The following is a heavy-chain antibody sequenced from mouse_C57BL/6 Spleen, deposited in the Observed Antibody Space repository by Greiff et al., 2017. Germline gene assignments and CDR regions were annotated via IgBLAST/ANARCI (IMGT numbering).Heavy chain of an antibody. CDR3: ARKAPDYSYAMDY. CDR1: GYTFTSYW. D-gene: IGHD2-4*01. Sequence: QVQLQQPGAELVRPGSSVKLSCKASGYTFTSYWMHWVKQRPIQGLEWIGNIDPSDSETHYNPKFKDKATLTVDQSSSTAYLQLSSLTSEDSAVYYCARKAPDYSYAMDYWGQGTSVTVSS. CDR2: IDPSDSET. V-gene: IGHV1-52*01. J-gene: IGHJ4*01.